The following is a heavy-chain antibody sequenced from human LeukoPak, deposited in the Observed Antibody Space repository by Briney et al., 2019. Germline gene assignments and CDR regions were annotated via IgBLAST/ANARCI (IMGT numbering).Heavy chain of an antibody. CDR2: ISAYNGNT. CDR3: ARLFGCSSTSCLNAEYFQH. Sequence: ASVKVSCKASGYTFTSYGISWVRQAPGQGLEWMGWISAYNGNTNYAQKLQGRVTMTTDTSTSTAYMELRSLRSDDTAVYYCARLFGCSSTSCLNAEYFQHWGQGTLVTVSS. V-gene: IGHV1-18*01. J-gene: IGHJ1*01. CDR1: GYTFTSYG. D-gene: IGHD2-2*01.